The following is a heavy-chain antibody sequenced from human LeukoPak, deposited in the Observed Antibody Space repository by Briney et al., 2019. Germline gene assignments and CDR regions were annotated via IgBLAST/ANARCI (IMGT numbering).Heavy chain of an antibody. J-gene: IGHJ4*02. Sequence: SVKVSCKASGGTFSSYAISWVRQAPGQGLEWMGRIIPIFGTANYAQKFQGRVTITTDESTRTSHMHRSRLTSEDTAVYYCARDDFWSGRDYWGQGTLVTVSS. CDR1: GGTFSSYA. CDR3: ARDDFWSGRDY. V-gene: IGHV1-69*05. CDR2: IIPIFGTA. D-gene: IGHD3-3*01.